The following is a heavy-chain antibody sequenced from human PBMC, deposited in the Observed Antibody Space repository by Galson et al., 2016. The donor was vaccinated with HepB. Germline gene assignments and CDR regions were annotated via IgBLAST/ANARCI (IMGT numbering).Heavy chain of an antibody. V-gene: IGHV4-4*02. J-gene: IGHJ3*02. CDR2: IYHSGNT. D-gene: IGHD6-13*01. Sequence: SETLSLTCDVSGGSISSSNWWSWVRQPPGKGLEWIGEIYHSGNTNYNPSLKSRVTMSVDKSKNQFSLKVSSVTAADTAVYYCARDYEQQLVGENAFGIWGQGTMVTVSS. CDR3: ARDYEQQLVGENAFGI. CDR1: GGSISSSNW.